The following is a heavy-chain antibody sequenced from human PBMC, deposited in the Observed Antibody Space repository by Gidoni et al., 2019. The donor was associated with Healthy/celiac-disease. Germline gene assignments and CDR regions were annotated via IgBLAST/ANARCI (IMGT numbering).Heavy chain of an antibody. V-gene: IGHV3-30-3*01. D-gene: IGHD3-10*01. Sequence: QVQLVESGGGVVQPGRSLRLSCAAPGFTFSTYAMHWVRQAPGKGLEWVAVISYDGSNKYYADSVKGRFTISRDNSKNTLYLQMNSLRAEDTAVYYCARGGPSYYYFDYWGQGTLVTVSS. CDR2: ISYDGSNK. CDR3: ARGGPSYYYFDY. CDR1: GFTFSTYA. J-gene: IGHJ4*02.